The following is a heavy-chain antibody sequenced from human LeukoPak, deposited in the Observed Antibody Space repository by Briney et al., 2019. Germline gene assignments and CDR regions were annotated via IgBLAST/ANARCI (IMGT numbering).Heavy chain of an antibody. CDR2: ISGSGGST. D-gene: IGHD3-3*01. CDR1: GFTFSSYA. V-gene: IGHV3-23*01. CDR3: AKDVSVVVPAATDYVLRFLEWFPSNDAFDI. J-gene: IGHJ3*02. Sequence: GGSLRLSCAASGFTFSSYAMSWVRQAPGKGLEWVSAISGSGGSTYYADSVKGRFTISRDNSKNTLYLQMNSLRAEDTAVYYCAKDVSVVVPAATDYVLRFLEWFPSNDAFDIWGQGTMVTVSS.